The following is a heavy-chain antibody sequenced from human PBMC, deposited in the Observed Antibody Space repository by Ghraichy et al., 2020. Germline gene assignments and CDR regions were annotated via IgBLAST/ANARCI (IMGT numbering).Heavy chain of an antibody. D-gene: IGHD5-18*01. J-gene: IGHJ6*02. CDR3: ARRRGYSYGYGYYYGMDV. CDR2: IYYSGST. CDR1: GGSISSYY. V-gene: IGHV4-59*08. Sequence: SETLSLTCTVSGGSISSYYWSWIRQPPGKGLEWIGYIYYSGSTNYNPSLKSRVTISVDTSKNQFSLKLSSVTAADTAVYYCARRRGYSYGYGYYYGMDVWGQGTKVTVSS.